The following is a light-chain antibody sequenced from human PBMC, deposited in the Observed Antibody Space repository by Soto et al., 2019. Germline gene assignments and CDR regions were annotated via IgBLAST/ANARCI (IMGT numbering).Light chain of an antibody. CDR2: EDS. V-gene: IGLV2-23*01. CDR3: CSYAGSSTLYV. Sequence: QSALAQPASVSGSPGQSITISCTGTSSDVGNYDLVSWYQQHPGKAPKLMIYEDSKRPSGVSNRFSGSKSGNTASLTISGLQAEAEADYYCCSYAGSSTLYVFGTGTKVTVL. J-gene: IGLJ1*01. CDR1: SSDVGNYDL.